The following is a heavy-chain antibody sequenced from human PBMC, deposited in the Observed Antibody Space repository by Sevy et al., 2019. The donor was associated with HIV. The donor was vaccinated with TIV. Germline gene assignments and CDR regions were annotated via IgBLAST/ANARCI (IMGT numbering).Heavy chain of an antibody. D-gene: IGHD3-22*01. Sequence: GGSLRLSCAASGFTFNTHAMNWVRQAPGKGLEWVSVISGPGYSTHYADSVKDRFTISRDNSKNTLYRQMNSLRADDTAVYYCSKALNPALESMIEVIFPTLKGFDVWGQGTMVTVSS. CDR3: SKALNPALESMIEVIFPTLKGFDV. V-gene: IGHV3-23*01. J-gene: IGHJ3*01. CDR1: GFTFNTHA. CDR2: ISGPGYST.